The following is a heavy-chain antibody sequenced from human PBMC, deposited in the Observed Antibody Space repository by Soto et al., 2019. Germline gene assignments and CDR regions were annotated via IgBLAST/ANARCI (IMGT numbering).Heavy chain of an antibody. CDR1: GGTFSSYA. Sequence: QVQLVQSGAEVKKPGSSVKVSCKASGGTFSSYAISWVRQAPGQGLEWMGGIIPILTTADYAQKFQGRITITADGSTSTVYMELSSLRSEDTAVYYCARVAVKDYGDYEFRYAMDVWGQGTTVTVS. CDR3: ARVAVKDYGDYEFRYAMDV. CDR2: IIPILTTA. J-gene: IGHJ6*02. D-gene: IGHD4-17*01. V-gene: IGHV1-69*01.